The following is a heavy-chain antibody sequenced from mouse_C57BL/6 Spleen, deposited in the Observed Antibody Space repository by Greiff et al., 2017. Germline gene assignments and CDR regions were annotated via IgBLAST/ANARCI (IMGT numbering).Heavy chain of an antibody. Sequence: QVQLQQPGAELVKPGASVKLSCKASGYTFTSYWMQWVKQRPGQGLEWIGEIDPSDSYTNYNQKFKGKATLTVDTSSSTAYMQLSSLTSEDSAVYYCARNYGSSGYYFDDWGQGTTLTVSS. J-gene: IGHJ2*01. D-gene: IGHD1-1*01. V-gene: IGHV1-50*01. CDR1: GYTFTSYW. CDR3: ARNYGSSGYYFDD. CDR2: IDPSDSYT.